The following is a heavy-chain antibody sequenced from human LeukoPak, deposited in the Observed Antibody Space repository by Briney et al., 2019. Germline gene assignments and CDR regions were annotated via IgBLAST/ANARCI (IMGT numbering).Heavy chain of an antibody. CDR1: GFTFSSYG. J-gene: IGHJ6*04. CDR2: ISYDGSNK. CDR3: AKDTRGTTPRYGMDV. Sequence: GGSLRLSCAASGFTFSSYGMHWVRQAPGKGLEWVAVISYDGSNKYYADSVKGRFTISRDNSKNTLYLQMNSLRAEDTAVYYCAKDTRGTTPRYGMDVWGKGTMVTVSS. V-gene: IGHV3-30*18. D-gene: IGHD1-1*01.